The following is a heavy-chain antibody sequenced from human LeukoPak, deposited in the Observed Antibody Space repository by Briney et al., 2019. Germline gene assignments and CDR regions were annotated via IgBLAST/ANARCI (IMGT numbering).Heavy chain of an antibody. V-gene: IGHV1-69*13. J-gene: IGHJ5*02. CDR1: GGTLSSYA. CDR2: IIPIFGTA. CDR3: AIHERLRFLESQMAP. Sequence: SVKVSCKASGGTLSSYAISWVRQATGQGLEWRGGIIPIFGTANYAQKFQGRVTITADESTSTAYMELSSLRSEDTAVYYCAIHERLRFLESQMAPWGQGTLVAVSS. D-gene: IGHD3-3*01.